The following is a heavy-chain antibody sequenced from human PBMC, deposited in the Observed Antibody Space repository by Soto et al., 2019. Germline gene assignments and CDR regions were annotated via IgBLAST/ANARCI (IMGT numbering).Heavy chain of an antibody. CDR2: IIPIFGTA. V-gene: IGHV1-69*06. CDR3: ASKCCSSTRDYYYYYGMDV. CDR1: GGTFSSYA. J-gene: IGHJ6*02. Sequence: SVKVSCKASGGTFSSYAISWVRQAPGQGLEWMGGIIPIFGTANYAQKFQGRVTITADKSTSTAYMELSSLRSEDTAVYYCASKCCSSTRDYYYYYGMDVWGQGTTVTVS. D-gene: IGHD2-2*01.